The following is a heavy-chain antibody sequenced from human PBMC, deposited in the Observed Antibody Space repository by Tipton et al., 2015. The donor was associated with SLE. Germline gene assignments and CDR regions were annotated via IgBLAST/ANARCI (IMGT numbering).Heavy chain of an antibody. J-gene: IGHJ6*02. Sequence: TLSLTCTVSGGSISSSSYYWGWIRQPPGKGLEWIGSIYYSGSTNYNPSLKSRVTISVDTSKNQFSLKLSSVTAADTAVYYCARDNRIAAAGAGLYYYYGMDVWGQGTTVTVSS. CDR2: IYYSGST. CDR3: ARDNRIAAAGAGLYYYYGMDV. V-gene: IGHV4-39*07. CDR1: GGSISSSSYY. D-gene: IGHD6-13*01.